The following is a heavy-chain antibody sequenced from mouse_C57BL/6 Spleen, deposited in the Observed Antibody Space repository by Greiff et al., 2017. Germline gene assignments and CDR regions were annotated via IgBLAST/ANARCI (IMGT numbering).Heavy chain of an antibody. D-gene: IGHD1-1*01. CDR2: IYPGDGDT. CDR3: ARWDYCGSSYYFDY. V-gene: IGHV1-82*01. Sequence: LQESGPELVKPGASVKISCKASGYAFSSSWMNWVKQRPGTGLEWIGRIYPGDGDTNYNGKFKGKATLTADKSSSTAYMQLSSLTSEDSAVYFCARWDYCGSSYYFDYWGQGTTLTVSS. J-gene: IGHJ2*01. CDR1: GYAFSSSW.